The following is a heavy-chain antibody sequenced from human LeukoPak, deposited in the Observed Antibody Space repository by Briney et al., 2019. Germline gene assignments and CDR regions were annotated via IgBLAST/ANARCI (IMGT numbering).Heavy chain of an antibody. CDR3: ARDFGVVTDSDY. Sequence: GGSLRLSCAASGFTFSSYSMNWVRQAPGKGLEWVSSISSSSSYIYYADSVKGRFTISRDNAKNSLYLQMNSLRAEDTAVYYCARDFGVVTDSDYWGQGTLVTGPS. V-gene: IGHV3-21*01. CDR2: ISSSSSYI. J-gene: IGHJ4*02. D-gene: IGHD3-3*01. CDR1: GFTFSSYS.